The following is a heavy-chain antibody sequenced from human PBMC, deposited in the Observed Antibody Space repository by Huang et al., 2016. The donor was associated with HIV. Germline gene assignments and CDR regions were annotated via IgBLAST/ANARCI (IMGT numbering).Heavy chain of an antibody. J-gene: IGHJ4*02. CDR1: GFTFNKFD. CDR2: ISDDGSSK. D-gene: IGHD1-26*01. Sequence: QVQLVESGGGVVQPGRSLRLSCAAFGFTFNKFDMHWVRQAPGKGLEGVAIISDDGSSKDHAASVKGRFTISGDNSKNTVYLQMNSLRVEDTAVYYFAKDGRGSGTYYDYFEYWGQGTLVTVSS. V-gene: IGHV3-30*18. CDR3: AKDGRGSGTYYDYFEY.